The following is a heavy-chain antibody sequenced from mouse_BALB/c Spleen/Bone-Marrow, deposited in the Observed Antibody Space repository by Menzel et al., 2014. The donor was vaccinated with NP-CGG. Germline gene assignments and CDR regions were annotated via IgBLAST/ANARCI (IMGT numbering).Heavy chain of an antibody. Sequence: QVQLQQSGAELVRPGASVKLSCKASGYTFTSYRINWVKQRPGQGLEWIGNIYPSDSYTNYNQKFKDKATLTVDKSSSTAYMQLSSPTSEDSAVYYCTTGAYWVQGTLVTVSA. CDR1: GYTFTSYR. J-gene: IGHJ3*01. V-gene: IGHV1-69*02. CDR2: IYPSDSYT. CDR3: TTGAY. D-gene: IGHD4-1*01.